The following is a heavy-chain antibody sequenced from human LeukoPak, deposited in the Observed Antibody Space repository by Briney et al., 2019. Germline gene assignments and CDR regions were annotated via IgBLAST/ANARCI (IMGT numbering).Heavy chain of an antibody. CDR1: GGSFSGYY. J-gene: IGHJ3*02. CDR2: INHSGST. Sequence: SETLSLTCAVYGGSFSGYYWSWIRQPPGKGLEWIGEINHSGSTNYNPSLKSRVTISVDTSKNQFSLKLSSVTAADTAVYYGARGSRRSYYYDSSANRDAFDIWGQGTMVTVSS. D-gene: IGHD3-22*01. CDR3: ARGSRRSYYYDSSANRDAFDI. V-gene: IGHV4-34*01.